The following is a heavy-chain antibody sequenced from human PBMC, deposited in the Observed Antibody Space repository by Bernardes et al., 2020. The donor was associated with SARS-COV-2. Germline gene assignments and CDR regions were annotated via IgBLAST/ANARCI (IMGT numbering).Heavy chain of an antibody. CDR3: ARELPGIGAFDV. CDR2: INAQGNV. D-gene: IGHD3-16*01. J-gene: IGHJ3*01. Sequence: SETLSLTCTVSGASMSRTYWTFIRQPAGKGLEWIGQINAQGNVNYNPSLKSRVTMSIDTSKNQFSLKLRSVTAADTAIFYCARELPGIGAFDVWGQGTMVTVSS. CDR1: GASMSRTY. V-gene: IGHV4-4*07.